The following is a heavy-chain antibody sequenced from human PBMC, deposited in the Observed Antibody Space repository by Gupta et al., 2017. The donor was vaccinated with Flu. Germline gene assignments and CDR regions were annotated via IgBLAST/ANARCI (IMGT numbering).Heavy chain of an antibody. CDR3: ARETVAGYYYYAMDV. D-gene: IGHD2-15*01. J-gene: IGHJ6*02. CDR2: NNHTGNT. CDR1: GESFSGYY. Sequence: QVQLQLRGAGLLKPSETPSLPCSVYGESFSGYYWTWIRQPPGKGLEWNGQNNHTGNTDYNPSLKSRVTISVDKSKNQFSLNLTSVTAADTAVYYCARETVAGYYYYAMDVWGQGTTVTVSS. V-gene: IGHV4-34*01.